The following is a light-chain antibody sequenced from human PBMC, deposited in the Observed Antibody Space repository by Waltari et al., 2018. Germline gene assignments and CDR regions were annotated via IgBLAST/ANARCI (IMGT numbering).Light chain of an antibody. CDR1: QSVGSN. CDR2: GAS. V-gene: IGKV3-15*01. CDR3: QQYNNWPPSWT. Sequence: EIVMTQSPDTLSVSPGERATLSCRASQSVGSNLAWYQQKPGQAPRLLIYGASTSATDIPARFSGSGSGTEFTLTITSMQSEDCAVYYCQQYNNWPPSWTFGQGTKVEIK. J-gene: IGKJ1*01.